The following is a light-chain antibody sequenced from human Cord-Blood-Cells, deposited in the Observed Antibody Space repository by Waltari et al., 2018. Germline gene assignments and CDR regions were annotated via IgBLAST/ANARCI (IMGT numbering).Light chain of an antibody. J-gene: IGLJ2*01. CDR3: SSYTSSSYVV. Sequence: QSALTQPTSVSGSPGQSITLSCTGTSSDGGGYTCVSWHQQHPGKAPKRMIYDIRNRTAGCSNRLSRSKSCNTGCLTIPGQLAEERADYYCSSYTSSSYVVFGGGTKLTVL. V-gene: IGLV2-14*01. CDR2: DIR. CDR1: SSDGGGYTC.